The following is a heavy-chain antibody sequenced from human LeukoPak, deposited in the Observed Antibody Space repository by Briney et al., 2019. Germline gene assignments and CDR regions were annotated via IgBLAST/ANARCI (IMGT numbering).Heavy chain of an antibody. CDR1: GFTFSSHA. CDR2: ISGSGAGT. V-gene: IGHV3-23*01. D-gene: IGHD2/OR15-2a*01. CDR3: AKERSFGTWLGDY. J-gene: IGHJ4*02. Sequence: PGGSLRLSCAASGFTFSSHAMTWVRQAPGKGLEWVSAISGSGAGTYYADSVKGRFTISRDNSKNTLYLQMDSLRAEDTALYYCAKERSFGTWLGDYWGQGTLVTVSS.